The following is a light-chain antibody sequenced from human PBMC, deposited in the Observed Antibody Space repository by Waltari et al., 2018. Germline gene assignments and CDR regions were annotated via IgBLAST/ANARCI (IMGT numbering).Light chain of an antibody. CDR2: RNN. CDR3: AAWDDSLSGFYV. V-gene: IGLV1-47*01. J-gene: IGLJ1*01. Sequence: QSVLTPPPSASGTPGQRVTISCSGSSSNIGSTDVYSSQQLPGTAPKPRIYRNNQRPSGVPDRFSGSKSGTSASLAISGLRSEDEADYYCAAWDDSLSGFYVFGTGTKVTVL. CDR1: SSNIGSTD.